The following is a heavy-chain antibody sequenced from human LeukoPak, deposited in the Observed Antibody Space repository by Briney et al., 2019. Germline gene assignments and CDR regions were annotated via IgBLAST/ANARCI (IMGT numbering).Heavy chain of an antibody. V-gene: IGHV1-46*01. CDR1: GYTFTSYY. D-gene: IGHD3-22*01. CDR2: INPSGGST. CDR3: ARDGGSYDGRRGTIAKRHFDY. J-gene: IGHJ4*02. Sequence: ASVKVSCKASGYTFTSYYMHWVRQAPGQGLEWMGIINPSGGSTSYAQKFQGRVTMTRDMSTSTVYMELSSLRSEDTAVYYCARDGGSYDGRRGTIAKRHFDYWGQGTLVTVSS.